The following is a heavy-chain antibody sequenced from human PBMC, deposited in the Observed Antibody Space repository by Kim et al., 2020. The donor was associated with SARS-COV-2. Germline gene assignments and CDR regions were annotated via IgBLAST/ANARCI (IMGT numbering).Heavy chain of an antibody. D-gene: IGHD3-22*01. CDR3: ASYYYDSSGYLGLPIDY. CDR1: GGTFSSYA. Sequence: SVKFSCKASGGTFSSYAISWVRQAPGQGLEWMGGIIPIFGTANYAQKFQGRVTITADESTSTAYMELSSLRSEDTAVYYCASYYYDSSGYLGLPIDYWGQGTLVTVSS. V-gene: IGHV1-69*13. CDR2: IIPIFGTA. J-gene: IGHJ4*02.